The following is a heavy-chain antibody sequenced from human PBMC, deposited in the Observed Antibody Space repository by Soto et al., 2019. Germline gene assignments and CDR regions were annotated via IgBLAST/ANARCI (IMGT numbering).Heavy chain of an antibody. Sequence: EVQLLESGGGLVQPGGSLRLSCAASGFTFSNNVMNWVRQAPGKGLEWVSGINDNGGDTYYADSVKGRCTISRDNSKNTLYLQMNSLRAEDTAVYYCANEVYGAARGAMDVWGQGTTVTVSS. CDR3: ANEVYGAARGAMDV. D-gene: IGHD2-8*01. CDR1: GFTFSNNV. J-gene: IGHJ6*02. CDR2: INDNGGDT. V-gene: IGHV3-23*01.